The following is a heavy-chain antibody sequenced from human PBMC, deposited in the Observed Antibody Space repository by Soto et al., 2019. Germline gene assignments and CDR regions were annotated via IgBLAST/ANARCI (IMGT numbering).Heavy chain of an antibody. D-gene: IGHD3-10*01. CDR1: GLPVAGSY. CDR3: VRPLPSGQTHARDV. V-gene: IGHV3-53*01. CDR2: IYNDGTT. J-gene: IGHJ6*02. Sequence: PGGSLRLSFVASGLPVAGSYMAWVRQAPGKGLEWASVIYNDGTTYYSQSVEGRFTNSRDTSKNTLYHQKDRLRDEDTAVYYCVRPLPSGQTHARDVWGQGTTVTVAS.